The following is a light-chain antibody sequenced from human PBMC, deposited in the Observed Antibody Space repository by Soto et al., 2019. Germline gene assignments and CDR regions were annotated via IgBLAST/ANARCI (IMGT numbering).Light chain of an antibody. CDR1: QSIRNY. Sequence: DIQMTQSPSSLSASVGDRVTITCRASQSIRNYLNWYQQKPGKAPKLLIYAASSLQSGVPSRFSGSGSGTDFTLTISTLQPEDFATYYCQQSYSHPRTFGQGTKVDIK. V-gene: IGKV1-39*01. CDR3: QQSYSHPRT. CDR2: AAS. J-gene: IGKJ1*01.